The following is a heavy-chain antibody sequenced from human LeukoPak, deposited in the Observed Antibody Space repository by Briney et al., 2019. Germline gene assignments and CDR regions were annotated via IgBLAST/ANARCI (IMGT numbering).Heavy chain of an antibody. V-gene: IGHV4-4*09. CDR1: GGSISIYY. CDR2: IYTSRSN. D-gene: IGHD6-6*01. J-gene: IGHJ4*02. CDR3: ARHSAPRLAARPLPEYYFDY. Sequence: SDTLSLTCTVSGGSISIYYGSWIRQPPGKGLEWIGYIYTSRSNNYNPSLKRRVTISVDTSKNQFSLKLSSVTAAETAVYYCARHSAPRLAARPLPEYYFDYWGQGTLVTVSS.